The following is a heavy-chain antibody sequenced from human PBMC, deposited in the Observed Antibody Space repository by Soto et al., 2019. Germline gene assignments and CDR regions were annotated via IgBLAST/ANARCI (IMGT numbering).Heavy chain of an antibody. V-gene: IGHV3-53*01. CDR3: AIDCSDPPRAASFDI. CDR2: IYRGRAT. J-gene: IGHJ3*02. Sequence: GGSLRLSCAVSGFSVSDTYMSWVRQAPGKGLEWISVIYRGRATYYADSVKGRFTISRDDSRNTVYLQMNSLTTEDTAVYFCAIDCSDPPRAASFDISGKAIMVSVS. CDR1: GFSVSDTY. D-gene: IGHD6-25*01.